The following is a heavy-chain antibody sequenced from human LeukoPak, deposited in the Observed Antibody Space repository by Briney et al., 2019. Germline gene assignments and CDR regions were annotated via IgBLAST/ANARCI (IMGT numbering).Heavy chain of an antibody. CDR1: GYTFTSYG. Sequence: ASVKVSCRASGYTFTSYGISWVRQAPGQGLEWMGWISAYNGNTNYAQKLQGRVTVTTDTSTSTAYMELRSLRSDDTAVYYCARDLMGNDFWSGYSSLLGYWGQGTLVTVSS. CDR3: ARDLMGNDFWSGYSSLLGY. V-gene: IGHV1-18*01. J-gene: IGHJ4*02. CDR2: ISAYNGNT. D-gene: IGHD3-3*01.